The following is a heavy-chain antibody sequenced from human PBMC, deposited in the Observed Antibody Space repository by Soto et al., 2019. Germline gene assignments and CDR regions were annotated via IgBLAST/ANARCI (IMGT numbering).Heavy chain of an antibody. CDR2: ISGDGVTT. D-gene: IGHD3-9*01. Sequence: EVQLVESGGDLVQRGGSLRLSCAASGFPFSSYWMHWVRHTPGKGRDWVARISGDGVTTYYADSVTGRFTVSRENAKKTLFLQISGLRAEDTAVYYCAREYYGLLTGYYSDYWGQGTLVSVSS. CDR1: GFPFSSYW. V-gene: IGHV3-74*01. CDR3: AREYYGLLTGYYSDY. J-gene: IGHJ4*02.